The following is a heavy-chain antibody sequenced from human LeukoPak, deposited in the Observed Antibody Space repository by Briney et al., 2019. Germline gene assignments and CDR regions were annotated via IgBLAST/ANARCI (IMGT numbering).Heavy chain of an antibody. CDR1: GYSISSGYY. V-gene: IGHV4-38-2*02. D-gene: IGHD6-13*01. Sequence: RSETLSLTCAVSGYSISSGYYWGWIRQPPGKGLEWIGRIYDSGSTYYNPSLKSRVTISVDTSKNQFSLKLSSVTAADTAVYYCARDSYSSTWHFDYWGQGTLVTVSS. CDR2: IYDSGST. J-gene: IGHJ4*02. CDR3: ARDSYSSTWHFDY.